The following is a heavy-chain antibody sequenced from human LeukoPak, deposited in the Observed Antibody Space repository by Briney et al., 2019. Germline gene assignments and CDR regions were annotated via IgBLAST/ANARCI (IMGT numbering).Heavy chain of an antibody. J-gene: IGHJ4*02. D-gene: IGHD3-10*01. CDR3: TLMIRGVVNRLDY. Sequence: ASVTVSCKASGYTFTDYYIHWVRQAPGQGLEWMGWTDPNSGGTNYAQKFQGRVAMTRDTSISTAYMEVSGLRSDDAAVYYCTLMIRGVVNRLDYWGQGALVTVSS. CDR1: GYTFTDYY. CDR2: TDPNSGGT. V-gene: IGHV1-2*02.